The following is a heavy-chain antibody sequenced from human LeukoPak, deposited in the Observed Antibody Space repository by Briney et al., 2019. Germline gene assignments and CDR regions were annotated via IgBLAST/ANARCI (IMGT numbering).Heavy chain of an antibody. CDR2: INPGGDNT. CDR1: GYTFTNYY. Sequence: GASVKVSCKASGYTFTNYYIHWVRQAPGQGLEWMGLINPGGDNTDYAQNFQGRVTMTRDTSTSTVYMGLSSLRSEDTAVYYCARGYSSSWSTFDYWGQGTLVTVSS. CDR3: ARGYSSSWSTFDY. D-gene: IGHD6-13*01. V-gene: IGHV1-46*01. J-gene: IGHJ4*02.